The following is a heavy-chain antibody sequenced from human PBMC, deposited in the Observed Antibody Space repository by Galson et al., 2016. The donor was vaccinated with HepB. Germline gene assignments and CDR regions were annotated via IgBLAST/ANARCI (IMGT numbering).Heavy chain of an antibody. CDR1: RLTFSTYW. J-gene: IGHJ4*02. Sequence: SLRLSCAASRLTFSTYWMTWVRQAPGNGLEWVANINQNGGRTNYVDSVKGQFTISRDNAKNSLYLQMNSLRAEDTAVYYCARGNYGDPFDYWGQGTLVTVSS. CDR2: INQNGGRT. V-gene: IGHV3-7*03. D-gene: IGHD4-17*01. CDR3: ARGNYGDPFDY.